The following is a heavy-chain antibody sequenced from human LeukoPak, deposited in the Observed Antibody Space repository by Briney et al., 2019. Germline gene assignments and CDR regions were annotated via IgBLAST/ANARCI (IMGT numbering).Heavy chain of an antibody. CDR3: ARAPTVTNRPALQNWFDP. CDR2: IIPIFGSP. D-gene: IGHD4-17*01. Sequence: SVKVSCKASGGTFSSYSIAWVRQAPGQGLEWMGGIIPIFGSPNYAQRFQGRVTITADESTSTVYMELSRLRSDDTAVYYCARAPTVTNRPALQNWFDPWGQGTLVTVSS. CDR1: GGTFSSYS. V-gene: IGHV1-69*13. J-gene: IGHJ5*02.